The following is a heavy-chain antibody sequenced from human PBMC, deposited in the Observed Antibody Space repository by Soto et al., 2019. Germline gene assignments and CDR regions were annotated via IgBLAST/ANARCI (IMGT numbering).Heavy chain of an antibody. Sequence: GSLRLSCTASGFTLSGHYMSWIRQAPGKGLEWIGYSSNSGSFTRYADSVKGRFSISRDNAKNSLYLQINSLRGDDTAIYYCVKSGDNYNALDYWGQGTQVTVSS. CDR1: GFTLSGHY. D-gene: IGHD1-1*01. V-gene: IGHV3-11*06. CDR3: VKSGDNYNALDY. J-gene: IGHJ4*02. CDR2: SSNSGSFT.